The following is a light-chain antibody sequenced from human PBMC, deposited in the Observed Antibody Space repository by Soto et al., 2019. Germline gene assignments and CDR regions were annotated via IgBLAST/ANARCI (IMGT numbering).Light chain of an antibody. CDR2: DAS. J-gene: IGKJ2*01. CDR3: EQCDSYPYT. V-gene: IGKV1-5*01. Sequence: DIAMTQSPSALSASVGDRVSSTCRASQSINSWLAWYQQKPGKAPKLLIYDASSLESGVPSRFSGSVSGTKFALSISSLQPDDLAAYYFEQCDSYPYTFGHGTNLEIK. CDR1: QSINSW.